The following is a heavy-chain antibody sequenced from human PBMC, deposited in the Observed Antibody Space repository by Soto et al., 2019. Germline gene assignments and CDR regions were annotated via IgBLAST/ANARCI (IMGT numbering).Heavy chain of an antibody. CDR1: GFTFSANA. J-gene: IGHJ4*02. CDR2: ISYDGSNK. D-gene: IGHD5-18*01. Sequence: LRLSCAASGFTFSANAMHWVRQGPGKGLEWVAVISYDGSNKYYADSVKGRFTISRDNSKNTLYLQMNSLRAEDTAVYYCARGSTAMVDYWGQGTLVTVSS. V-gene: IGHV3-30-3*01. CDR3: ARGSTAMVDY.